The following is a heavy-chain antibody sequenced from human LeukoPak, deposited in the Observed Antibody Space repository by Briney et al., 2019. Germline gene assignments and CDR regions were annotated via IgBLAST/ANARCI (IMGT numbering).Heavy chain of an antibody. Sequence: GGSLRLSCAASGFTFSSYEMNWVRQAPGKGLEWVSYISSSGSTIYYADSVKGRFTISRDNAKNSLYLQMNSLRAEDTAVYYCARAEYDFWSGYYTGPFDYWGQGTLVTVSS. CDR2: ISSSGSTI. CDR3: ARAEYDFWSGYYTGPFDY. J-gene: IGHJ4*02. V-gene: IGHV3-48*03. CDR1: GFTFSSYE. D-gene: IGHD3-3*01.